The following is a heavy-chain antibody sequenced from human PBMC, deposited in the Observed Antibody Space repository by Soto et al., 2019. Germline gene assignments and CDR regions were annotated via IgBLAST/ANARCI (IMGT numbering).Heavy chain of an antibody. J-gene: IGHJ4*02. CDR1: GFTFSSYA. Sequence: EVQLLESGGGLVQPGGSLRLSCAASGFTFSSYAMSWVRQAPGKGLEWVSAISGSGGSTYYADSVKGRFTISRDNSKNTLYLQMNSLRAEDTAVYYCAKEGPYGSGSYYKGGTYFDYWGQGTLVTVSS. CDR3: AKEGPYGSGSYYKGGTYFDY. CDR2: ISGSGGST. V-gene: IGHV3-23*01. D-gene: IGHD3-10*01.